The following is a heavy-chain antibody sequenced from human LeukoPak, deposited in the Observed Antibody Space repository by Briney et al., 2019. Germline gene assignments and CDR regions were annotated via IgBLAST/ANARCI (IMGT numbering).Heavy chain of an antibody. D-gene: IGHD3-9*01. CDR1: GFTFDDYG. J-gene: IGHJ4*02. V-gene: IGHV3-20*04. CDR2: INWNGGST. Sequence: GGSLRLSCAASGFTFDDYGMSWVRQAPGKGLGWVSGINWNGGSTGYADSVKGRFTISRDNAKNSLYLQMNSLRAEDTALYYCARGRGYDILTGFDYWGQGTLVTVSS. CDR3: ARGRGYDILTGFDY.